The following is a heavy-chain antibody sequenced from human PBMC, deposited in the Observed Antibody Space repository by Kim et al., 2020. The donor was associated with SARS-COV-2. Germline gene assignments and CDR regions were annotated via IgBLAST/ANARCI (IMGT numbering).Heavy chain of an antibody. Sequence: GGSLRLSCAASGFTFSSYAMSWVRQAPGKGLEWVSAISGSGGSTYYADAVKGRFTISRDNSKNTLYLQMNSRRAEDTAVYYCASSANYYGSGSYSDYWGQGTLVTVSS. CDR2: ISGSGGST. J-gene: IGHJ4*02. CDR3: ASSANYYGSGSYSDY. V-gene: IGHV3-23*01. CDR1: GFTFSSYA. D-gene: IGHD3-10*01.